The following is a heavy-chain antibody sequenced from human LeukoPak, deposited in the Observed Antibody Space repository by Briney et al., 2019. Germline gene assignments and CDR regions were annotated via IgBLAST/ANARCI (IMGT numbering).Heavy chain of an antibody. CDR2: ISSSSSTI. CDR3: ARRYCSGGSCYNDY. D-gene: IGHD2-15*01. CDR1: GFTFSSYS. J-gene: IGHJ4*02. Sequence: GGSLRLSCAASGFTFSSYSMNWVRQAPGKGLEWVSSISSSSSTIYYADSVKGRFTISRDNAQNSLYLQMNSLRAEDTAVYYCARRYCSGGSCYNDYWGQGTLVTVSS. V-gene: IGHV3-48*01.